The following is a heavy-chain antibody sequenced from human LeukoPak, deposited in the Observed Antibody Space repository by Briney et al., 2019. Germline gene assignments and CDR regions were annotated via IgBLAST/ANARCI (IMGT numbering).Heavy chain of an antibody. CDR1: GGSISNNY. Sequence: SETLSLTCSVSGGSISNNYWSWIRQPPGKGLEWIGYIFYTGSTNYNPSLKSRVTISVDTSKNQFSLRLSSVTAADTAVYYCARRFYCSSTSCPYGMDVWGQGTTVTVSS. CDR3: ARRFYCSSTSCPYGMDV. D-gene: IGHD2-2*01. V-gene: IGHV4-59*01. CDR2: IFYTGST. J-gene: IGHJ6*02.